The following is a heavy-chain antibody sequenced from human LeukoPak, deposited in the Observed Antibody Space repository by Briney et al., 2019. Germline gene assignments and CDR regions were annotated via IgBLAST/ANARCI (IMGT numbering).Heavy chain of an antibody. CDR2: ISSSSSYI. D-gene: IGHD6-6*01. CDR3: ARDEYSSSSSDY. J-gene: IGHJ4*02. CDR1: RFTFSSYS. V-gene: IGHV3-21*01. Sequence: PGGSLRLSCAASRFTFSSYSMNWVRQAPGKGLEWVSSISSSSSYIYHADSVKGRFTISRDNAKNSLYLQMNSLRAEDTAVYYCARDEYSSSSSDYWGQGTLVTVSS.